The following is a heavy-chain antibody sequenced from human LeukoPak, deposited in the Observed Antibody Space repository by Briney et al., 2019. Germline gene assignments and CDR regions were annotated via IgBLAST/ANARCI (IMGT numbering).Heavy chain of an antibody. Sequence: GASVKVSCKASGFTFTSSAMQWVRQARGQRLEWIGWIVVGSGNTNYAQKFQERVTITRDMSTSTAYMELSSLRSEDTAVYYCAAGGGDSSGYYLDYWGQGTLVTVSS. CDR1: GFTFTSSA. CDR2: IVVGSGNT. J-gene: IGHJ4*02. V-gene: IGHV1-58*02. D-gene: IGHD3-22*01. CDR3: AAGGGDSSGYYLDY.